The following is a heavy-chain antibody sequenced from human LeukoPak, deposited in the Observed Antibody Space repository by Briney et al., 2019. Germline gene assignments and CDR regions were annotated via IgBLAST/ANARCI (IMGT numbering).Heavy chain of an antibody. CDR3: ARDLPGSPNWFDP. D-gene: IGHD1-26*01. CDR1: GDSISSYY. J-gene: IGHJ5*02. V-gene: IGHV4-59*01. CDR2: IYYSGST. Sequence: PSETLSLTCTVSGDSISSYYWSWIRQPPGKGLEWIGYIYYSGSTNYNPSLKSRVTISVDTSKNDFSLKLSSVTAADTAMYYCARDLPGSPNWFDPWGQGTLVTVSS.